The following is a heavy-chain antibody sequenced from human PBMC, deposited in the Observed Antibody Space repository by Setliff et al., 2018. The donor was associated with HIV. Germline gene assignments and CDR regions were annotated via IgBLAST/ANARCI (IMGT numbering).Heavy chain of an antibody. D-gene: IGHD2-2*01. J-gene: IGHJ4*02. CDR2: IYTGGRT. CDR1: DDSISSNY. V-gene: IGHV4-4*07. Sequence: PSETLSLTCTVSDDSISSNYWSWTRQSAGKGLEWVGRIYTGGRTNYNPSLKGRVTMSVDTSKNQFSLNLSSVTAADTAVYYCARDRMPMASWVPDKWGQGTLVTVSS. CDR3: ARDRMPMASWVPDK.